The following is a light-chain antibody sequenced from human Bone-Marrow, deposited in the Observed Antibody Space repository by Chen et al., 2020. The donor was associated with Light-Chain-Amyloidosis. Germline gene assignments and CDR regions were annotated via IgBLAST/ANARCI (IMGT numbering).Light chain of an antibody. V-gene: IGLV3-1*01. CDR1: KLGDRY. J-gene: IGLJ2*01. CDR2: QDN. Sequence: SYELTQPPSLSVSPGQTARITCSGEKLGDRYACWYQQKPGQSPVLVIQQDNKRPSGIPERFSGSPSGDIATLAISGTQTGDEAVYYCQAWDTSSAPFGGGTTLTV. CDR3: QAWDTSSAP.